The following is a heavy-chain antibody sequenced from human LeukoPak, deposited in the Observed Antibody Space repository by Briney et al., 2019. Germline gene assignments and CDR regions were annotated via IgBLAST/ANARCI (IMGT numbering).Heavy chain of an antibody. V-gene: IGHV3-21*01. D-gene: IGHD6-13*01. J-gene: IGHJ6*03. CDR2: ISSSSSLI. Sequence: KTGGSLRLSCAASGFTFSYYSMNWVRQAPGRGLEWVSCISSSSSLIFYSDSVRGRFTISRDNAKNLLYLHMNSLRVEDTAVYYCAKVDRGDYSSSPVPYYNYYMTVWGRGNTVTVSS. CDR1: GFTFSYYS. CDR3: AKVDRGDYSSSPVPYYNYYMTV.